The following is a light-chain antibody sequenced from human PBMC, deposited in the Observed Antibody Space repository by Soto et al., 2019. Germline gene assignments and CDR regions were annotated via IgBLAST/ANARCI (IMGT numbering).Light chain of an antibody. V-gene: IGKV1-5*03. J-gene: IGKJ2*01. Sequence: DIQLTQSPATLSASVGDRVTITCRASEDISRWLAWYQHKPGKAPKLLIYQASNLESGVPSRFTGSGSETECTLTISGLQPDDVASYCCLQYNFYPYTFGQGTKLEIK. CDR3: LQYNFYPYT. CDR1: EDISRW. CDR2: QAS.